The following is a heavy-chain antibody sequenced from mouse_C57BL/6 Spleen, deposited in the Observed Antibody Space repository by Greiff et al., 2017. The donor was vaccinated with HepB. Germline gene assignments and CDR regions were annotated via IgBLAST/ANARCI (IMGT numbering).Heavy chain of an antibody. Sequence: LMRPGSSVKMSCQTSGYTFTSYGINWVKQRPGQGLEWIGYIYIGNGYTEYNEKFKGKATLTSDTSSSTAYMQLSSLTSEDSAIYFCARCYGNYDHAMDYWGQGTSVTVSS. V-gene: IGHV1-58*01. D-gene: IGHD2-1*01. CDR1: GYTFTSYG. J-gene: IGHJ4*01. CDR2: IYIGNGYT. CDR3: ARCYGNYDHAMDY.